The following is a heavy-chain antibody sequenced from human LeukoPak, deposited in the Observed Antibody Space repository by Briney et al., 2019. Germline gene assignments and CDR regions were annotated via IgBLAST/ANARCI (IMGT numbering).Heavy chain of an antibody. Sequence: GGSLRLSCVASGFTFDDYAMHWVRQAPGTGLEWVSGICWGSGSIGYADSVKGRFTISRDKAKNSLYLQMNSLRAEDTAFYYCAKDLPFRSSSWYDLSFDHWGQGTLVTVSS. CDR2: ICWGSGSI. V-gene: IGHV3-9*01. CDR3: AKDLPFRSSSWYDLSFDH. D-gene: IGHD6-13*01. CDR1: GFTFDDYA. J-gene: IGHJ4*02.